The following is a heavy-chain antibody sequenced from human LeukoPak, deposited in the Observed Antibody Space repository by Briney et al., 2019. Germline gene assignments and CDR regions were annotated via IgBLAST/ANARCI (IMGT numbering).Heavy chain of an antibody. D-gene: IGHD1-26*01. V-gene: IGHV6-1*01. CDR3: ARSIVGATSYFDY. Sequence: SQTLSLTCAISGDSVSSNSVAWNWIRQSPSRGLEWLGRTYYRSKWYNDFAVSVKSRITINPDTSKNQLSLQLNSVTPEDTAVYYCARSIVGATSYFDYWGQGTLVTVSS. CDR2: TYYRSKWYN. J-gene: IGHJ4*02. CDR1: GDSVSSNSVA.